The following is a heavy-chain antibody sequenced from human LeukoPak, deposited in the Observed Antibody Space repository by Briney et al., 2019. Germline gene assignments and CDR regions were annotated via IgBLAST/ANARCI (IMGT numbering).Heavy chain of an antibody. V-gene: IGHV4-59*08. CDR2: IYYSGST. CDR1: GGSISSYY. CDR3: ARRPDYYYYGMDV. J-gene: IGHJ6*02. Sequence: PSETLSLTCTVSGGSISSYYWSWIRQPPGKGLEWIGYIYYSGSTNYNPSLKSRVTISVDTSKNQFSLKLSSVTAADTAVYYCARRPDYYYYGMDVWGQGTTVTVSS.